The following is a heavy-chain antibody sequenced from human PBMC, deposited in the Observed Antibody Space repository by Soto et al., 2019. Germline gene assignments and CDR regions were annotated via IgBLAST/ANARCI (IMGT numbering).Heavy chain of an antibody. CDR2: ISGSGGST. J-gene: IGHJ6*02. CDR3: ASYSSSSFGYYGMDF. CDR1: GFTFSSYA. V-gene: IGHV3-23*01. Sequence: GGSLRLSCAASGFTFSSYAMSWVRQAPGKGLEWVSAISGSGGSTYYADSVKGRFTISRDNSKNTLYLQMNSLRAEDTAVYYCASYSSSSFGYYGMDFWGQGTTVTVSS. D-gene: IGHD6-6*01.